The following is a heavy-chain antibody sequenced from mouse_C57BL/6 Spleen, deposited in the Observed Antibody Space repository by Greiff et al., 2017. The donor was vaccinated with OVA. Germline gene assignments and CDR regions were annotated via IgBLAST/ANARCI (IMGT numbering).Heavy chain of an antibody. CDR3: ARDSTGIFDY. V-gene: IGHV5-4*01. CDR2: ISDGGSYT. J-gene: IGHJ2*01. D-gene: IGHD4-1*01. Sequence: EVQRVESGGGLVKPGGSLKLSCAASGFTFSSYAMSWVRQTPEKRLEWVATISDGGSYTYYPDNVKGRFTISRDNAKNNLYLQMSHLKSEDTAMYYCARDSTGIFDYWGQGTTLTVSS. CDR1: GFTFSSYA.